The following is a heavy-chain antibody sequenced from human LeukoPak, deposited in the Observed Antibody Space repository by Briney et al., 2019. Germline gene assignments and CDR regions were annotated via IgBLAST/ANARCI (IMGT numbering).Heavy chain of an antibody. J-gene: IGHJ4*02. CDR3: ARDHYHKIHSVMVTAPDY. Sequence: ASVKVSCKASGYTFTGYYMHWVRQAPGQGLEWMGWINPNSGGTNYAQKFQGRVAMTRDTSISTAYMELSRLRSDDTAVYYCARDHYHKIHSVMVTAPDYWGQGTLVIVSS. CDR2: INPNSGGT. D-gene: IGHD2-21*02. CDR1: GYTFTGYY. V-gene: IGHV1-2*02.